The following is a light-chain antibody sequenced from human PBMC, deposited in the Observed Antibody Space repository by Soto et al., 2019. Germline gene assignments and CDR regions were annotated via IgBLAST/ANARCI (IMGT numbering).Light chain of an antibody. Sequence: QSVLTQPPSASGIPGQRVTISCSGSRSNIGSNNVNWYQQLPGTAPRLLTFNNHLRPSGVPDRFSGSKSGTSASLAISGLQSEDEGDYYCAAWDDSLDGYVFGTGTKVNVL. CDR1: RSNIGSNN. V-gene: IGLV1-44*01. CDR2: NNH. CDR3: AAWDDSLDGYV. J-gene: IGLJ1*01.